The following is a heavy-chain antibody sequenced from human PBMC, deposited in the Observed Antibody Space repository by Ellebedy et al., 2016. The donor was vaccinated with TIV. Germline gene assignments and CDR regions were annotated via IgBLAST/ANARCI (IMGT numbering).Heavy chain of an antibody. Sequence: AASVKVSCKASGGTFSSYAISWVRQAPGQGLEWMGGIIPIFGTANYAQKFQGRVTITADESTSTAYMELSSLRSEDTAVYYCARGGYDLYYFDYWGQGTLVTVSS. CDR3: ARGGYDLYYFDY. J-gene: IGHJ4*02. CDR2: IIPIFGTA. CDR1: GGTFSSYA. D-gene: IGHD5-12*01. V-gene: IGHV1-69*13.